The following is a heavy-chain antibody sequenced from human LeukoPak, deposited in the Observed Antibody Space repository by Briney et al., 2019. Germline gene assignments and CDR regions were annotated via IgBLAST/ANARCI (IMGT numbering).Heavy chain of an antibody. CDR3: ARQKWYYYDSSGYYSGGFDY. D-gene: IGHD3-22*01. CDR1: GGSISSRNW. CDR2: IYHSGST. J-gene: IGHJ4*02. V-gene: IGHV4-4*02. Sequence: SETLSLTCAVSGGSISSRNWWSWVRQPPGKGLEWIGEIYHSGSTKYNPSLKSRVTISVDKSKNQFSLKLSSVTAADTAVYYCARQKWYYYDSSGYYSGGFDYWGQGTLVTVSS.